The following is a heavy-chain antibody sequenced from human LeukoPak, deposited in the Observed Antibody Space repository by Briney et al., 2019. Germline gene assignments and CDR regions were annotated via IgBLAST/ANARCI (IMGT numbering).Heavy chain of an antibody. J-gene: IGHJ4*02. CDR2: ISSSSSYV. D-gene: IGHD5-12*01. V-gene: IGHV3-21*01. CDR1: GFTFSSYS. Sequence: GGSLRLSCAASGFTFSSYSMNWVRQAPGKGLEWVSSISSSSSYVYYADSVKGRFTISRDNAKNSLYLQMNSLRAEDTAVYYCAREEIVATKKFDYWGQGTLVTVSS. CDR3: AREEIVATKKFDY.